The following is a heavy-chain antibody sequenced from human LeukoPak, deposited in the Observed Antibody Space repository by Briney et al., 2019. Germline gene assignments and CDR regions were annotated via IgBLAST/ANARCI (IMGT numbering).Heavy chain of an antibody. J-gene: IGHJ3*02. CDR2: MNPNSGNT. Sequence: GASVKVSCKASGGTFSSYAISWVRQAPGQGLEWMGWMNPNSGNTGYAQKFQGRVTITRNTSISTAYMELSSLRSEDTAVYYCARCRIQLWCDAFDIWGQGTMVTVSS. D-gene: IGHD5-18*01. V-gene: IGHV1-8*03. CDR1: GGTFSSYA. CDR3: ARCRIQLWCDAFDI.